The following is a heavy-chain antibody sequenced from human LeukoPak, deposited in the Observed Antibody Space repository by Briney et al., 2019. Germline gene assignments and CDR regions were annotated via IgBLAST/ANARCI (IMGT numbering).Heavy chain of an antibody. CDR2: ISYDGSNK. CDR1: GFTFSSYG. D-gene: IGHD3-10*02. J-gene: IGHJ6*03. V-gene: IGHV3-30*18. CDR3: ANVPPRAYYYYYMDV. Sequence: GRSLRLSCAASGFTFSSYGMHWVRQAPGKGLEWVAVISYDGSNKYYADSVKGRFTISRDNSKNTLYLQMNSLRAEDTAVYYCANVPPRAYYYYYMDVWGKGTTVTISS.